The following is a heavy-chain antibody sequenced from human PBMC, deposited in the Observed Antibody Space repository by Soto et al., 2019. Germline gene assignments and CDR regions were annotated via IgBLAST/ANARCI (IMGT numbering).Heavy chain of an antibody. Sequence: SETLSLTCAVSGGSRSGYFWSWIRQPPGKGLEWIGEITPSGGTNYNPSLKSRLTISVDTSKNQFSLKVTSVSAADTGVYYCARGSSTSSWLLQYWGQGSPVTVSS. CDR1: GGSRSGYF. J-gene: IGHJ1*01. CDR3: ARGSSTSSWLLQY. D-gene: IGHD6-13*01. V-gene: IGHV4-34*01. CDR2: ITPSGGT.